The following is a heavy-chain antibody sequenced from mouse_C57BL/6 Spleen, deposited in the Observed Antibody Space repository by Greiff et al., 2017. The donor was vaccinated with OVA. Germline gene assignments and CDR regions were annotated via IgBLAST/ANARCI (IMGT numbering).Heavy chain of an antibody. CDR2: ISYDGSN. V-gene: IGHV3-6*01. CDR1: GYSITSGYY. J-gene: IGHJ1*03. Sequence: EVKLMESGPGLVKPSQSLSLTCSVTGYSITSGYYWNWIRQFPGNKLEWMGYISYDGSNNYNPSLKNRISITRDTSKNQFFLKLNSVTTEDTATYYCARERDGTTGYFDVWGTGTTVTVSS. D-gene: IGHD1-1*01. CDR3: ARERDGTTGYFDV.